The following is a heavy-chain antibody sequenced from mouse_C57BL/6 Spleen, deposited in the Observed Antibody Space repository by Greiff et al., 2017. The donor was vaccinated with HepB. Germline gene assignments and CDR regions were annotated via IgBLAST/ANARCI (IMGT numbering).Heavy chain of an antibody. CDR1: GFSFTSYG. Sequence: VQLQQSGPGLVQPSQSLSITCTVSGFSFTSYGVHWVRQSPGKGLEWLGVIWRGGSTDYNAAFMSRLSITKDNSKSQVFFKMNSLQADDTAIYYCAKGGGKLGRDFDYWGQGTTLTVSS. J-gene: IGHJ2*01. CDR3: AKGGGKLGRDFDY. D-gene: IGHD4-1*01. V-gene: IGHV2-5*01. CDR2: IWRGGST.